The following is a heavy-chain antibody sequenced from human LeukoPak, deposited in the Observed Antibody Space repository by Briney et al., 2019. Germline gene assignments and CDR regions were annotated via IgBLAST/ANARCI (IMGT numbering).Heavy chain of an antibody. J-gene: IGHJ4*02. D-gene: IGHD5-18*01. V-gene: IGHV1-69*05. CDR3: ARDRVEYSYAHNCDY. CDR2: IIPICGTP. Sequence: ASVKVSCKAFGGSFISEAIRWVRQAPGQGLEWMGGIIPICGTPNCAQKLTGRVTITTDETTSTAYMELSSLRSENTAVYYSARDRVEYSYAHNCDYWGQGTLVTVSS. CDR1: GGSFISEA.